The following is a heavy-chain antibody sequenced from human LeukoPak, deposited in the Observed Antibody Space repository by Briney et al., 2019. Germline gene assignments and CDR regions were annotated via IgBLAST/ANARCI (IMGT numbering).Heavy chain of an antibody. CDR1: GFTFDDYA. Sequence: PGRSLRLSCAVSGFTFDDYAMHWVRQVPGKGLEWVSGINWNSDSIGYADSVKGRFTTSRDNAQKSVHLQMFSLRPEDTALYYCSTSRPDRFIDSWGQGTLVTVST. D-gene: IGHD1-14*01. CDR3: STSRPDRFIDS. V-gene: IGHV3-9*01. J-gene: IGHJ4*02. CDR2: INWNSDSI.